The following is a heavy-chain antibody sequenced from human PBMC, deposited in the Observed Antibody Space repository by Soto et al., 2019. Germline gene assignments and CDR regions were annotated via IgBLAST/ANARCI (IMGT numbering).Heavy chain of an antibody. V-gene: IGHV4-61*01. Sequence: PSETPSLTCTVSGGSVSSGSYYWSWILQPPGKGLEWIGYIYYSGSTNYNPSLRSRVTISVDTSKNQFSLRLSSVTAADTAVYYWARDGVPAGKGWFDPWGQGTLVTVAS. CDR1: GGSVSSGSYY. CDR2: IYYSGST. J-gene: IGHJ5*02. D-gene: IGHD2-2*01. CDR3: ARDGVPAGKGWFDP.